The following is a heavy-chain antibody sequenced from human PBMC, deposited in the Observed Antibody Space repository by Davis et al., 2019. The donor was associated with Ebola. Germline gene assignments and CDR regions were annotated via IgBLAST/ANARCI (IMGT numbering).Heavy chain of an antibody. CDR2: IYYSGST. J-gene: IGHJ2*01. D-gene: IGHD2-15*01. CDR3: ARVEGDVILFDSWYFDL. V-gene: IGHV4-30-4*01. Sequence: MPSETLSLTCTVSAGSISSDVYYWTWVRQPPGKGLEWIGYIYYSGSTYYNPSLKSRVSISVDTSNNQFSLKLSSVSAADTAVYYCARVEGDVILFDSWYFDLWGRGTLVTVSS. CDR1: AGSISSDVYY.